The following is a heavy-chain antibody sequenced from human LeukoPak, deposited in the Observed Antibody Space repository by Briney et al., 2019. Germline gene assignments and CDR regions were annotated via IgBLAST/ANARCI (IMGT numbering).Heavy chain of an antibody. V-gene: IGHV4-34*01. CDR3: ARVRIAVAAYYYYYGMDV. CDR2: INHSGST. J-gene: IGHJ6*02. Sequence: SETLSLTCAVYGEPFSGYYWSWIRQPPAKGLEWIGEINHSGSTHYNPSVKSRVTISVDTSKNQFSLKLSSVTAADTAVYYCARVRIAVAAYYYYYGMDVWGQGTTVTVSS. CDR1: GEPFSGYY. D-gene: IGHD6-13*01.